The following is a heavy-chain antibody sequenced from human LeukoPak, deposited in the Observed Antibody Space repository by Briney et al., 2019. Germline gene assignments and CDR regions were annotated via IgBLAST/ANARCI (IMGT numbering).Heavy chain of an antibody. J-gene: IGHJ4*02. V-gene: IGHV3-23*01. CDR3: AKGQGGWLVSYFDY. CDR1: GFMFNSFA. CDR2: ISDNAGST. D-gene: IGHD3-3*01. Sequence: PGGSLRLSCAASGFMFNSFAMNWVRQARGKGLEWVSDISDNAGSTYYADSLKGRFTISRDNRKNTLYLQMNSLRAEDTAMYYCAKGQGGWLVSYFDYWGQGTLVTVSS.